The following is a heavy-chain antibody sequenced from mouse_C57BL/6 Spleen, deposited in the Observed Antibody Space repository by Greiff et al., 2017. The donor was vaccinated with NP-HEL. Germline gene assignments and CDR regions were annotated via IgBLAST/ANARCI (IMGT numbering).Heavy chain of an antibody. V-gene: IGHV2-5*01. CDR2: IWRGGST. CDR3: ARNYYGSSGNAMDY. CDR1: GFSLTSYG. Sequence: QVQLQQSGPGLVQPSQSLSITCTVSGFSLTSYGVHWVRQSPGKGLEWLGVIWRGGSTDYNAAFMSRLSITKDNSKSQVFFKMNRLQADDTAIYYCARNYYGSSGNAMDYWGQGTSVTVSS. J-gene: IGHJ4*01. D-gene: IGHD1-1*01.